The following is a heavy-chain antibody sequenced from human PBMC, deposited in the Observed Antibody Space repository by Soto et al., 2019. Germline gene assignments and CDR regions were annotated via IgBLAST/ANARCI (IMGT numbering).Heavy chain of an antibody. J-gene: IGHJ4*02. V-gene: IGHV3-23*01. CDR1: GFTFSSFH. D-gene: IGHD3-10*01. Sequence: EVQLLESGGGLVQPGGSLRLSCAASGFTFSSFHMDWVRQAPGKGLEWVSAISATGGSTFYPDSVRGRFTISRDNSRNTLYLQMHGLRVEDTAIYYCAKVAPGSGTDSVCFDFWGQGTPVTVSS. CDR3: AKVAPGSGTDSVCFDF. CDR2: ISATGGST.